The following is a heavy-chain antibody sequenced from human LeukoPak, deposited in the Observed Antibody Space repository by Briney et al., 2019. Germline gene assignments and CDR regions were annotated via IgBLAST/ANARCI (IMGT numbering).Heavy chain of an antibody. V-gene: IGHV1-18*01. CDR2: ISAYNGNT. CDR3: ARGGGAVADYSYYYMDV. J-gene: IGHJ6*03. Sequence: ASVKVSCKASGYTFTSYGITWVRQAPGQGLEWIGWISAYNGNTNYAQKLQGRVTMTTDTSTSTAYMELRSLRSDDTAVYYCARGGGAVADYSYYYMDVWGKGTTVIVSS. D-gene: IGHD2-15*01. CDR1: GYTFTSYG.